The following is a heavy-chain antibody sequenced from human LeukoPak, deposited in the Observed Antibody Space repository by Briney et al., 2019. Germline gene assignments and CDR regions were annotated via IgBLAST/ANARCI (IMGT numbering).Heavy chain of an antibody. V-gene: IGHV4-39*07. D-gene: IGHD4/OR15-4a*01. J-gene: IGHJ3*02. CDR1: GGSISSSSYY. CDR3: ARDPRHPNDALHI. CDR2: IYYSGST. Sequence: SETLSLTCTVSGGSISSSSYYWGGMRQPPGKGREWIGSIYYSGSTYYNPSLKSRVTISVDTSKNQFSLKVSSVTAAETAVYYGARDPRHPNDALHISGKAAIVPVSS.